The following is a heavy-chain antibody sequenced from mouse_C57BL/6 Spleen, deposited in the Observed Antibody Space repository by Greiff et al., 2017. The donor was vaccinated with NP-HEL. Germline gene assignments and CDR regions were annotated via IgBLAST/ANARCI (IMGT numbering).Heavy chain of an antibody. J-gene: IGHJ4*01. V-gene: IGHV1-82*01. Sequence: QVQLQQSGPELVKPGASVRISCKASGYAFSSSWMNWVKQRPGKGLEWIGRIYPGDGDTNYNGKFKGKATLTADKSSSTAYMQLSSLTAEDSAVYFCARSRGGSDAMDYWGQGTSVTVSS. CDR3: ARSRGGSDAMDY. CDR1: GYAFSSSW. CDR2: IYPGDGDT. D-gene: IGHD1-1*01.